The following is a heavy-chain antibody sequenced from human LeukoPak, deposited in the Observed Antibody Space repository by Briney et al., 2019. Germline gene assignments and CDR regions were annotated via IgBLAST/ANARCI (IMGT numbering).Heavy chain of an antibody. CDR2: IYYSGST. Sequence: SETLSLTCTVSGGSISSYYWSWIRQPPGKGLEWIGYIYYSGSTNYNPSLKSRCTISVDTSKNQYSLKLSSVTAADTAVYYCARLSYGDYAGYWGQGTLVTVSS. V-gene: IGHV4-59*01. D-gene: IGHD4-17*01. J-gene: IGHJ4*02. CDR1: GGSISSYY. CDR3: ARLSYGDYAGY.